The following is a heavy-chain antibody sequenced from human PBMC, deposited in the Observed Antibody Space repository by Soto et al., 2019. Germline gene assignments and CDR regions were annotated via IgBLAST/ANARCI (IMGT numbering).Heavy chain of an antibody. CDR3: ARDAKTPYYDFWSGYATAQYYYYYMDV. J-gene: IGHJ6*03. CDR1: GFTFSSYW. CDR2: INSDGSST. V-gene: IGHV3-74*01. Sequence: GGSLRLSCAASGFTFSSYWMHWVRQAPGKGLVWVSRINSDGSSTSYADSVKGRFTISRDNAKNTLYLQMNSLRAEDTAVYYCARDAKTPYYDFWSGYATAQYYYYYMDVWGKGTTVTVSS. D-gene: IGHD3-3*01.